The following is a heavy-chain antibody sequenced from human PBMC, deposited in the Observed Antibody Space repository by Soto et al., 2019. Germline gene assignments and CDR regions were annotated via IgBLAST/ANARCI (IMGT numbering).Heavy chain of an antibody. J-gene: IGHJ3*02. V-gene: IGHV1-3*01. CDR1: GYTFTRYA. CDR2: INAGNGNT. CDR3: ARSFLTGYNSLAAFDI. D-gene: IGHD3-9*01. Sequence: ASVKVSCKASGYTFTRYAMHWVRQAPGQRLEWMGWINAGNGNTKYSQKFQGRVTITRDTSASTAYMELSSLRSEDTAVYYCARSFLTGYNSLAAFDIWGQGTMVTVSS.